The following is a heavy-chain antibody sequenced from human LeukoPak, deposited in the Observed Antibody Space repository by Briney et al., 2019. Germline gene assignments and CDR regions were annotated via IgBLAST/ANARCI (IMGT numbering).Heavy chain of an antibody. CDR1: GFTFSSYV. J-gene: IGHJ3*02. V-gene: IGHV3-23*01. D-gene: IGHD1-26*01. CDR3: AKWGELLRTFDI. Sequence: GGSLRLSCAASGFTFSSYVMTWGRQAPGKGLEWVSAITNSGGATSYADSVKGRFTISRDSSKSTLYLQMNSLRAEDTAVYYCAKWGELLRTFDIWGQGTMVTVSS. CDR2: ITNSGGAT.